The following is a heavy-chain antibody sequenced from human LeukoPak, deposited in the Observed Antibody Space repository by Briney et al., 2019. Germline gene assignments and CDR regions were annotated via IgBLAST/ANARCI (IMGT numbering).Heavy chain of an antibody. CDR2: IKSKTDGGTT. CDR1: GFTFSNAW. V-gene: IGHV3-15*01. J-gene: IGHJ4*02. D-gene: IGHD2-2*01. Sequence: GGSLRLSCAASGFTFSNAWMSWVRQAPGKGLEWVGRIKSKTDGGTTDYAAPVKGRFTISRDDSKNTLYLQMNSLKTEDTAVYYCTTKICSSTSCAGDYWGQGTLVTVSS. CDR3: TTKICSSTSCAGDY.